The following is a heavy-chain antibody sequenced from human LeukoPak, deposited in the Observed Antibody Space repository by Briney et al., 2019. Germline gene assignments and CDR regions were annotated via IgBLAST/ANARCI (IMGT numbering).Heavy chain of an antibody. CDR2: MSADSATT. CDR3: ARKSASGNYPLDY. CDR1: GFTFSSYS. Sequence: GGSLRLSCAASGFTFSSYSMNWVRQAPGKGLEWVSVMSADSATTFYADSVRGRFTISRDNAKNTVFLQMSSLRAEDTALYYCARKSASGNYPLDYWGQGTLVTVSS. V-gene: IGHV3-23*01. J-gene: IGHJ4*02. D-gene: IGHD3-10*01.